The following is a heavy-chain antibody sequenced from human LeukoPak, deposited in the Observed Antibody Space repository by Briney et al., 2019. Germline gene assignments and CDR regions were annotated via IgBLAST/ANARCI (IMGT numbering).Heavy chain of an antibody. CDR3: ASVGYCSGGSCPSEDAFDI. V-gene: IGHV5-51*01. CDR2: IYPGDSNT. D-gene: IGHD2-15*01. Sequence: GESLKISCKGSGYIFTIYWIAWVRQMPGRGLEWMGVIYPGDSNTIYSPSFQGQVTISADKSISTAYLQWSSLKASDTAMYYCASVGYCSGGSCPSEDAFDIWGQGTMVTVSS. CDR1: GYIFTIYW. J-gene: IGHJ3*02.